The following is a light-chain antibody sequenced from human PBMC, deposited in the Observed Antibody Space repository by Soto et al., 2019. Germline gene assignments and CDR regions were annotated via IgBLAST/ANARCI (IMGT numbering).Light chain of an antibody. J-gene: IGKJ1*01. CDR1: QSVSSN. Sequence: EILMTQSPVTLSVSPGERATLSYRASQSVSSNLAWYQQKPGQAPSLLIYGAFTRATGIPARFSGTGSGTEFTLTISSLQSEDFAVYYCQQYGSSPRTFGQGTKVDIK. CDR3: QQYGSSPRT. CDR2: GAF. V-gene: IGKV3-15*01.